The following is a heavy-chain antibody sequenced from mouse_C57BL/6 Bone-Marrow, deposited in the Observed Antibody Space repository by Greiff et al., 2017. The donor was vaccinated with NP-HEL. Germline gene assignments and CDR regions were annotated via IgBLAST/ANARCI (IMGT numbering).Heavy chain of an antibody. CDR3: ARWITTVVARGAMDY. J-gene: IGHJ4*01. D-gene: IGHD1-1*01. CDR1: GFTFTDYY. Sequence: VQLQQSGPVLVKPGPSVKISCKASGFTFTDYYMHWVKQSHGKSLEWIGLVYPYNGGTSYNQKFKGKATLTVDTSSSTAYMELNSLTSEDSAVFYGARWITTVVARGAMDYWGQGTSVPGSP. V-gene: IGHV1-36*01. CDR2: VYPYNGGT.